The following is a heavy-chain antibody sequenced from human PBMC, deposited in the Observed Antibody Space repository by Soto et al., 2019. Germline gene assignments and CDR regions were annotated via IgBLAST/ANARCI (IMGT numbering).Heavy chain of an antibody. CDR1: GGSISSYY. V-gene: IGHV4-59*01. CDR2: IYYSGST. D-gene: IGHD3-22*01. Sequence: SETLSLTCTVSGGSISSYYWSWIRQPPGKGLEWIGYIYYSGSTNYNPSLKSRVTISVDTSKNQFSLKLSSVTAADTAVYYCARDGRDGRADYYDSSGYAFDIWGQGTMVT. CDR3: ARDGRDGRADYYDSSGYAFDI. J-gene: IGHJ3*02.